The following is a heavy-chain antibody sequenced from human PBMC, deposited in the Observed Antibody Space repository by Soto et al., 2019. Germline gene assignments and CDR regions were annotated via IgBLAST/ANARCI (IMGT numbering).Heavy chain of an antibody. J-gene: IGHJ4*02. CDR2: AYYTSRWIS. CDR1: GDSIYTSDVA. D-gene: IGHD2-15*01. Sequence: QVQLLQSGPGLVKPSQTLSLTCPISGDSIYTSDVAWNWVRQSPSRGLEWLGRAYYTSRWISDYAVSVRSRISVTPDTSKNQFSLQLTSVTPEDSAVYYCARGINSAFDFWGQGTLVIVSS. V-gene: IGHV6-1*01. CDR3: ARGINSAFDF.